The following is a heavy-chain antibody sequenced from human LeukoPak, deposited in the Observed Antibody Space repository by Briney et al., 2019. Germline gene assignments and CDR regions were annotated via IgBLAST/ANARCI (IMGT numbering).Heavy chain of an antibody. CDR2: INQGGSDK. CDR3: TRDRSRAEDD. V-gene: IGHV3-7*01. Sequence: GGSLRLSCAASGFTFRNHGMSWVRQAPGKGLEWVANINQGGSDKYYVDSVKGRFTISRDNANNLLYLQMNSLRGEDTAVYYCTRDRSRAEDDWGQGTLVTVSS. J-gene: IGHJ4*02. D-gene: IGHD1-14*01. CDR1: GFTFRNHG.